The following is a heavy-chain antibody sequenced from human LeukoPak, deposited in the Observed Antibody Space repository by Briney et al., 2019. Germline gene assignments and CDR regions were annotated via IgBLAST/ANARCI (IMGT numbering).Heavy chain of an antibody. D-gene: IGHD6-13*01. J-gene: IGHJ5*02. CDR2: FDPEDGET. CDR3: ARGIAAAGQGDWFDP. CDR1: GYPLTELS. Sequence: ASVHVSCKVSGYPLTELSMHWVRPAPGKGLEWMGGFDPEDGETIYAQKFQGRVTMTEDTSTDTAYMELSSLRSDDTAVYYCARGIAAAGQGDWFDPWGQGTLVTVSS. V-gene: IGHV1-24*01.